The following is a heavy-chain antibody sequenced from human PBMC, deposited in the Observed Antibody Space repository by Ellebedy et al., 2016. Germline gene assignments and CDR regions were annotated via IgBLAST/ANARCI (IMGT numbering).Heavy chain of an antibody. CDR3: AKLARQLDY. D-gene: IGHD1-7*01. CDR2: IKQDGSDK. J-gene: IGHJ4*02. Sequence: GGSLRLXXAASGFTFNNYWMTWVRQAPGKGLEWVANIKQDGSDKYYVDSVKGRFTISRDNAKNSLYLQMNSLRAEDTAVYYCAKLARQLDYWGQGTLVTVSS. V-gene: IGHV3-7*01. CDR1: GFTFNNYW.